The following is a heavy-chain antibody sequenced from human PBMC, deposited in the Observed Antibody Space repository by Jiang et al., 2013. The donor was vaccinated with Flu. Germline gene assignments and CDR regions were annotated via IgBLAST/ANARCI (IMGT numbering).Heavy chain of an antibody. V-gene: IGHV4-34*01. D-gene: IGHD3-10*01. J-gene: IGHJ6*02. CDR1: GGSFSGYY. CDR3: ARDSGSGRRGMDV. CDR2: INHSGST. Sequence: LKPSETLSLTCAVYGGSFSGYYWSWIRQPPGKELEWIGEINHSGSTNYNPSLKSRVTILVDTSKNQFSLKLSSVTAADTAVYYCARDSGSGRRGMDVWGQGTTVTVSS.